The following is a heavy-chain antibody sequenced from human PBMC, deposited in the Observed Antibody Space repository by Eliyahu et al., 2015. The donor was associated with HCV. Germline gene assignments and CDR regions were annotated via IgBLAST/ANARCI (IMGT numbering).Heavy chain of an antibody. J-gene: IGHJ3*02. CDR2: ISSNGGST. Sequence: EVQLVESGXGLVQPGGSLRLSCAASGFTFSSYAMHWVRQAPGKGLEYVSAISSNGGSTYYADSVKGRFTISRDNSKNTLYLQMGSLRAEDMAVYYCARDARGDGAFDIWGQGTMVTVSS. V-gene: IGHV3-64*02. D-gene: IGHD3-16*01. CDR3: ARDARGDGAFDI. CDR1: GFTFSSYA.